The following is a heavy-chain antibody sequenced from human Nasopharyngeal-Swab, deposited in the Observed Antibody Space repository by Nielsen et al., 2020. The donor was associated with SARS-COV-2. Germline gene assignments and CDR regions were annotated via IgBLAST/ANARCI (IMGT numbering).Heavy chain of an antibody. V-gene: IGHV3-7*01. D-gene: IGHD6-19*01. CDR1: GFTFSSYW. J-gene: IGHJ4*02. CDR2: IKQDGSEK. CDR3: ARTLVQWLVPYYFDY. Sequence: GGSLRLSCAASGFTFSSYWMSWVRQAPGKGLEWVANIKQDGSEKSYVDSVKGRFTISRDNAKNSLYLQMNSLRAEDTAVYYCARTLVQWLVPYYFDYWGQGTLVTVSS.